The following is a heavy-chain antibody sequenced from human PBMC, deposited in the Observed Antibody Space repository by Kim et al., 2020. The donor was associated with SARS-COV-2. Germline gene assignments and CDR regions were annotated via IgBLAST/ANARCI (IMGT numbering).Heavy chain of an antibody. Sequence: SETLSLTCAVYGGSFSGYYWSWIRQPPGKGLEWIGEINHSGSTNYNPSLKSRVTISVDTSKNQFSLKLSSVTAADTAVYYCARGPYSYGWRYWGQGTLVT. CDR1: GGSFSGYY. CDR2: INHSGST. CDR3: ARGPYSYGWRY. V-gene: IGHV4-34*01. J-gene: IGHJ4*02. D-gene: IGHD5-18*01.